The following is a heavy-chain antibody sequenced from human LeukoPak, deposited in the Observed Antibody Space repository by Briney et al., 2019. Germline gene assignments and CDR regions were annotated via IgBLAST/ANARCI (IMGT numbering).Heavy chain of an antibody. D-gene: IGHD6-13*01. CDR3: AKAAGILFHFQH. CDR1: GFTFSSYD. CDR2: ISGSGGST. V-gene: IGHV3-23*01. J-gene: IGHJ1*01. Sequence: GGSLRLSCAASGFTFSSYDMSWVRQAPGKGLEWVSAISGSGGSTYYADSVKGRFTISRDNSKNTLYLQMNSMRAEDTAVYYCAKAAGILFHFQHWGQGTLVTVSS.